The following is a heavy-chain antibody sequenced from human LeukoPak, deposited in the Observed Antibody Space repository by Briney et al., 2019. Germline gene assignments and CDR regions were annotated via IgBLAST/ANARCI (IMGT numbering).Heavy chain of an antibody. Sequence: GGSKRLSCEASGFTFSIFDMSWVRQAPGKGLEWVSAISGRDATTYYADSVRGRFTISRDNSKNSLFLQMNSLRSEDTAIYYCTKGAWLDYWGQGTL. J-gene: IGHJ4*02. CDR2: ISGRDATT. CDR1: GFTFSIFD. D-gene: IGHD3-9*01. CDR3: TKGAWLDY. V-gene: IGHV3-23*01.